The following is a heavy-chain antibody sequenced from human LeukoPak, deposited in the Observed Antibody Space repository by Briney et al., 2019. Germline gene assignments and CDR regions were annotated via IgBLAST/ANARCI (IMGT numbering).Heavy chain of an antibody. J-gene: IGHJ4*02. D-gene: IGHD3-10*01. V-gene: IGHV3-23*01. Sequence: GGSLRLSCAASGFTFHYYAMTWVRQAPGQGLEWISIISGNGGSIYYAESVQGRFTISRDNSKNTLYLQMNSLRAEDTAVYYCAKDHVDVTMVRGGSLYYFDYWGQGTLVTVSS. CDR3: AKDHVDVTMVRGGSLYYFDY. CDR2: ISGNGGSI. CDR1: GFTFHYYA.